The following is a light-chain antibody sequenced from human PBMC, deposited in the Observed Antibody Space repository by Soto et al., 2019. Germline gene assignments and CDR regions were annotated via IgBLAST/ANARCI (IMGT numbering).Light chain of an antibody. V-gene: IGKV3-15*01. Sequence: EMVMTQSPATLSVSPGESATLSCRASQSVRSNLAWYQQRPGQPPRLLIYGPSTRATGIPARFSGSGSGTEFTLTISSLQSEDFAVYYCEQYDIWPLTFGGGTKVEIQ. CDR3: EQYDIWPLT. CDR1: QSVRSN. J-gene: IGKJ4*01. CDR2: GPS.